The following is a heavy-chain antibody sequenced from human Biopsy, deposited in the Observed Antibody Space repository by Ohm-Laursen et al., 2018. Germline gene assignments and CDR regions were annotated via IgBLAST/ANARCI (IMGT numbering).Heavy chain of an antibody. CDR3: ARLEWRDTFFDF. J-gene: IGHJ4*02. Sequence: SETLSLTCTVSGGSISDSTYHWGWIRQSPGKGLEWIGNIYYSGNTDYSPSLKSRVTISVDTSNNQFSLKLSSVTAADTAVYYCARLEWRDTFFDFWGQGRLVTVSS. V-gene: IGHV4-39*01. CDR1: GGSISDSTYH. CDR2: IYYSGNT. D-gene: IGHD3-3*01.